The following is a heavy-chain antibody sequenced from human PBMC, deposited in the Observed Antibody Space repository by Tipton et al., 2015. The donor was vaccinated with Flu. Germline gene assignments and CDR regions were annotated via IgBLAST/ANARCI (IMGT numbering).Heavy chain of an antibody. D-gene: IGHD2-2*01. Sequence: SLRLSCAASGFTFSRNAMTWVRLTPGKGLEWVSSISGNGGITYYADSVKGRFTLSRDNSRNTLYLQMNNLRVEDTAVYYCAKRYCSSSTCYIPDAFDTWGQGTMVTVSS. V-gene: IGHV3-23*01. J-gene: IGHJ3*02. CDR2: ISGNGGIT. CDR1: GFTFSRNA. CDR3: AKRYCSSSTCYIPDAFDT.